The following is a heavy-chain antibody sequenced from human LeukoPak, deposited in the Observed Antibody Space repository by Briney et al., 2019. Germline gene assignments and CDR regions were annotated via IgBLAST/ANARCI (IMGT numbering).Heavy chain of an antibody. Sequence: GASVKVSCKASGYTFTGYYMHWVRQAPGQGLEWRGWINPNSGGTNYAQKFQGRVTMTRDTSISTAYMELSRLRSDDTAVYYCARVGRHSKWEPGLFDYWGQGTLVTVSS. V-gene: IGHV1-2*02. J-gene: IGHJ4*02. CDR3: ARVGRHSKWEPGLFDY. D-gene: IGHD1-26*01. CDR1: GYTFTGYY. CDR2: INPNSGGT.